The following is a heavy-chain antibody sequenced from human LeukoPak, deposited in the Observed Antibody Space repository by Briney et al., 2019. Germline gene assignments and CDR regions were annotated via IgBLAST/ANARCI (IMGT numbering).Heavy chain of an antibody. J-gene: IGHJ4*02. CDR3: ARHIRAPYYYGSGSLDY. Sequence: GESLKISCKGSGYSFTSYWIGWVRQMPGKGLEWMGIIYPGDSGTRYSPSFQGQVTISADKSISTAYLQWSSLKASDTAMYYCARHIRAPYYYGSGSLDYWGQGTLVTVSS. V-gene: IGHV5-51*01. CDR1: GYSFTSYW. CDR2: IYPGDSGT. D-gene: IGHD3-10*01.